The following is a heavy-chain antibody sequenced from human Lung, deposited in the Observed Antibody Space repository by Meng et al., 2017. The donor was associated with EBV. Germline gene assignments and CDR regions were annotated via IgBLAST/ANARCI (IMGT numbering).Heavy chain of an antibody. D-gene: IGHD4-17*01. V-gene: IGHV4-34*01. Sequence: QVPLQQWGAGLLKPSETLSLTCAVYGGSFSGYYWSWIRQPPGKGLEWIGEINHGGSTNYNPSLKSRVTISVDTSKNQFSLKLSSVTAADTAVYYCARGFVKYTVTRVGNWFDPWGQGTLVTVSS. J-gene: IGHJ5*02. CDR3: ARGFVKYTVTRVGNWFDP. CDR1: GGSFSGYY. CDR2: INHGGST.